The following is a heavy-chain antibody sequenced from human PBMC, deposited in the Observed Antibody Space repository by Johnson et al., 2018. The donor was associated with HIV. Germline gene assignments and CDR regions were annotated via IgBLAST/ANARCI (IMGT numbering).Heavy chain of an antibody. CDR3: ARLRWGSGDPLHDAFDV. Sequence: VQLVESGGGLVQPGGSLRLSCAASGFTFSSYWMSWVRQAPGKGLEWVANIKQDGSETYYVDSVKGRFTISRDNAKNSLYVQMNSLRAEDTAVYYCARLRWGSGDPLHDAFDVWGQGTMVTVSS. CDR2: IKQDGSET. J-gene: IGHJ3*01. CDR1: GFTFSSYW. D-gene: IGHD2-21*01. V-gene: IGHV3-7*02.